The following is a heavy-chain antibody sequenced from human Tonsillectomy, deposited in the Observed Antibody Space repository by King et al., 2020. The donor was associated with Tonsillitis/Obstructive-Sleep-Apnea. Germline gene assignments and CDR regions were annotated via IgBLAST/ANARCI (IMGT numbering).Heavy chain of an antibody. CDR1: GYSFTSYW. D-gene: IGHD3-22*01. CDR2: IYPGDSDT. V-gene: IGHV5-51*01. CDR3: ARLVVNNSGYVLDYYYYYMDV. J-gene: IGHJ6*03. Sequence: VQLVESGAEVKKPGESLKISCKGSGYSFTSYWIGWVRQMPGKGLEWMGIIYPGDSDTRYSPSFQGQFTISADKSISTAYLQWSSLKASDTAMYYCARLVVNNSGYVLDYYYYYMDVWGKGTTVTVSS.